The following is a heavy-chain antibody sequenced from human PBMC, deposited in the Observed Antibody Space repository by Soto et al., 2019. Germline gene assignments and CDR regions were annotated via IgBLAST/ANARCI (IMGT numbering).Heavy chain of an antibody. CDR2: IYYSGST. D-gene: IGHD3-10*01. V-gene: IGHV4-4*02. J-gene: IGHJ5*02. CDR1: GASISNSHW. CDR3: ARGVSGTPSNWFDP. Sequence: QVQLQESGPGLVKPSGTLSLTCAVSGASISNSHWWSWVRQSPGKGLEWIGEIYYSGSTNYHPSLKSRVTISIDMSNNQFSLELTSVTAADTAVYYCARGVSGTPSNWFDPWGQGTLVTVSS.